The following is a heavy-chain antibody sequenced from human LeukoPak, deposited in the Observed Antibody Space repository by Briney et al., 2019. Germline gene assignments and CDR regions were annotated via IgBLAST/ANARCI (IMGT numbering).Heavy chain of an antibody. CDR2: IGTAGDT. Sequence: GGSLRLSCAASGFTFSSYDMHWVRQATGKGLEWVSAIGTAGDTYYPGSVKGRFTISRENAMNSLYLQMNSLRAGDTAVYYCARAEQWLGSFDYWGQGTLVTVSS. CDR1: GFTFSSYD. D-gene: IGHD6-19*01. CDR3: ARAEQWLGSFDY. J-gene: IGHJ4*02. V-gene: IGHV3-13*01.